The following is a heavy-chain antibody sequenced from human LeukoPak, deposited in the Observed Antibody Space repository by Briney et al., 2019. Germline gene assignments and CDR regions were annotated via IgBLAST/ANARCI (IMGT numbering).Heavy chain of an antibody. Sequence: SETLSLTCAVYGGSFSGYYWSWIRQPPGKGLEWIGEINHSGSTNYNPSLKSRVTISVDTSKNQFSLRLSSVTAADTAVYYCARGWRDSSAYPFDYWGQGTLVTVSS. J-gene: IGHJ4*02. D-gene: IGHD3-22*01. V-gene: IGHV4-34*01. CDR1: GGSFSGYY. CDR2: INHSGST. CDR3: ARGWRDSSAYPFDY.